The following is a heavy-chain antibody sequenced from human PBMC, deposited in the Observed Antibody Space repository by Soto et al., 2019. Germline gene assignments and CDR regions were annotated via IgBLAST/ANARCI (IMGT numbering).Heavy chain of an antibody. Sequence: PGGSLRLSCAASGFTFSSYAMNWVRQAPGKGLEWVSAVSGSGGTTYYADSVTGRFTISRDNSKNTVYLQMKSLRAGDTAVYYCASETSESSRCYFDYWGQGTLVTVSS. V-gene: IGHV3-23*01. J-gene: IGHJ4*02. CDR2: VSGSGGTT. CDR3: ASETSESSRCYFDY. D-gene: IGHD1-26*01. CDR1: GFTFSSYA.